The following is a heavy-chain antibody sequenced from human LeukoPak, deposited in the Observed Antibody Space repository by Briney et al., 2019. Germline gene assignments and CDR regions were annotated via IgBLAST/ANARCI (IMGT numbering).Heavy chain of an antibody. V-gene: IGHV3-33*01. CDR3: ARDRRSTSKQQRHHYGMDV. CDR2: IWYDGSNK. CDR1: GFTFSSYG. J-gene: IGHJ6*04. D-gene: IGHD6-13*01. Sequence: PGGFLRLSCAASGFTFSSYGMHWVRQAPGKGLEWVAVIWYDGSNKYYADSVKGRFTISRDNSKNTLYLQMNSLRAEDTAVYYCARDRRSTSKQQRHHYGMDVWGKGTTVTVSS.